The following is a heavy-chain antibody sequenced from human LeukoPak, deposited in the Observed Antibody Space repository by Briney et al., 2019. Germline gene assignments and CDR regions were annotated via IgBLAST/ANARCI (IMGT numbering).Heavy chain of an antibody. V-gene: IGHV4-59*08. CDR3: ARMARGYSYGDLGP. CDR1: GGSISSYY. Sequence: PSETLSLTCTVSGGSISSYYWSWIRQPPGKGLEWIGYIYYSGSTNYNPSLKSRVTISVDTSKNQFSLKLSTVTAADTAVYYCARMARGYSYGDLGPWGQGTLVTVSS. J-gene: IGHJ5*02. D-gene: IGHD5-18*01. CDR2: IYYSGST.